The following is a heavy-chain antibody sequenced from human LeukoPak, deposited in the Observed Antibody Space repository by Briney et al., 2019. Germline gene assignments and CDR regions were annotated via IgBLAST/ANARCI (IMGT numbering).Heavy chain of an antibody. D-gene: IGHD2-15*01. CDR1: GFTFDDYA. Sequence: GGSLRLSCAASGFTFDDYAMHWVRQAPGKGLEWVSGISWNSGSIGYADSVKGRFTISRDNAKNSLYLQMNSLRAEDTAVYYCARVDCSGGSCYSGIFDYWGQGTLVTVSS. CDR3: ARVDCSGGSCYSGIFDY. CDR2: ISWNSGSI. V-gene: IGHV3-9*01. J-gene: IGHJ4*02.